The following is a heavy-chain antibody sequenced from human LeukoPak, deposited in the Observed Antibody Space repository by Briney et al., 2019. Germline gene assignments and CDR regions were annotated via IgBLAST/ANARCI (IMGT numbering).Heavy chain of an antibody. CDR1: GFTFSSYW. CDR2: IKQDGSEK. CDR3: ARGVDTAMARMWDY. D-gene: IGHD5-18*01. J-gene: IGHJ4*02. Sequence: PGGSLRLSCAASGFTFSSYWMSWVRQAPGKGLEWVANIKQDGSEKYYVDSVKGRFTISRDNAKNSLYLQMNSLRAEDTAVYYCARGVDTAMARMWDYWGQGTLVTVSS. V-gene: IGHV3-7*01.